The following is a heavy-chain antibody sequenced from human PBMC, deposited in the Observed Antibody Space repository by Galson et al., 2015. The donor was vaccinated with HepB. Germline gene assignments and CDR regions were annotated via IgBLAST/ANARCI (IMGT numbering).Heavy chain of an antibody. D-gene: IGHD2-2*01. J-gene: IGHJ4*02. CDR1: GGTFSTYA. Sequence: SVKVSCKASGGTFSTYAVNWVRQAPGQGLEWMGRILPIRDIANYAQKFQGRVTITADKSTSTAYMELTNLRSEDTALYYCSRGAVPAANAPFDYWGQG. CDR2: ILPIRDIA. V-gene: IGHV1-69*04. CDR3: SRGAVPAANAPFDY.